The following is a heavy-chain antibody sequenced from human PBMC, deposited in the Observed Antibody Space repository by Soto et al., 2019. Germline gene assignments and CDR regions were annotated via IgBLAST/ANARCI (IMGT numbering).Heavy chain of an antibody. V-gene: IGHV3-23*01. CDR1: GFTFSSYA. Sequence: EVQLLESGGGLVQPGGSLRLSCAASGFTFSSYAMSWVRQAPGKGLEWVSAISGSGGSTYYADSVKGRFTISRDNSKNTLYLQMNSLRAEDTAVYYCANQQQLVRNAFFYYYYYYMDVWGKGTTVTVSS. CDR3: ANQQQLVRNAFFYYYYYYMDV. D-gene: IGHD6-13*01. J-gene: IGHJ6*03. CDR2: ISGSGGST.